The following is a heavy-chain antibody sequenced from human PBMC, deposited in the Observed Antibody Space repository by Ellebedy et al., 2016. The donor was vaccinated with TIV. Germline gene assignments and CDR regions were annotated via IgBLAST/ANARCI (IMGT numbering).Heavy chain of an antibody. D-gene: IGHD6-13*01. J-gene: IGHJ6*02. CDR2: IYPGDSDT. V-gene: IGHV5-51*01. CDR3: ARPAAGSPRGRYYYYYGMDV. Sequence: GGSLRLSCKGSGYSFTSYWIGWVRQMPGKGLEWMGIIYPGDSDTRYSPSFQGQVTISADKSISTAYLQWSSLKASDTAMYYCARPAAGSPRGRYYYYYGMDVWGQGTTVTVSS. CDR1: GYSFTSYW.